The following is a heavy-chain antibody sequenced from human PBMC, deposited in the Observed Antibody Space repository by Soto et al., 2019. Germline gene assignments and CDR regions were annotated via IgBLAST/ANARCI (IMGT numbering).Heavy chain of an antibody. J-gene: IGHJ4*02. CDR2: IYYSGST. CDR1: GGSVSIGSYY. Sequence: EGLSLTCTVSGGSVSIGSYYWSCILQPPGKGLEWIGYIYYSGSTNYNPSLKSRATISVDTSKNQFSLKLSSVTAADTAVYYCAGAATIFGVVILWGQGTLVTVSS. V-gene: IGHV4-61*01. CDR3: AGAATIFGVVIL. D-gene: IGHD3-3*01.